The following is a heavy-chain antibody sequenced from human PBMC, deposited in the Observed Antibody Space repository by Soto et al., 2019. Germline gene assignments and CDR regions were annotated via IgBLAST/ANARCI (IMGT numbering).Heavy chain of an antibody. D-gene: IGHD3-10*01. V-gene: IGHV4-59*01. CDR2: IYYSGST. CDR1: GGSISSYY. Sequence: SETLSLTCTVSGGSISSYYWSWIRQPPGKGLEWIGYIYYSGSTNYNPSLKGRVTISVDTSKNQFSLKLSSVTAADTAVYYCARDPYGSGSYDWFDPWGQGTLVTVSS. CDR3: ARDPYGSGSYDWFDP. J-gene: IGHJ5*02.